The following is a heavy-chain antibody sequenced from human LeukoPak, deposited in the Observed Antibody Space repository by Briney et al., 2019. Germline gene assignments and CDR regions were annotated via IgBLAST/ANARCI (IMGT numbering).Heavy chain of an antibody. J-gene: IGHJ4*02. D-gene: IGHD4-17*01. CDR2: ISGIDGGT. Sequence: LSGGSLRLSCEASGFTFNSYAMSWVRQAPGKGLDWVSAISGIDGGTYYTDSVKGRFSISRDNSKNTVYLQMNSLRAEDTAVYYCARLRNTATKPRFDYWGQGTLVTVSS. CDR3: ARLRNTATKPRFDY. V-gene: IGHV3-23*01. CDR1: GFTFNSYA.